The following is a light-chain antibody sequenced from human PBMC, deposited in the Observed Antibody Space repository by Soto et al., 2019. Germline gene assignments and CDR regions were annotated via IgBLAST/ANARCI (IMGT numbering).Light chain of an antibody. CDR3: QQSSTWYT. CDR1: QGVSNY. J-gene: IGKJ2*01. Sequence: EIVLTQSPAALSLSPGERATLSCRASQGVSNYLAWYQQKPGQAPRLLIYDASKRATGIPARFSGSGYGTDFTLTISSLEPEDFAVYYCQQSSTWYTFGQGTRLEI. V-gene: IGKV3-11*01. CDR2: DAS.